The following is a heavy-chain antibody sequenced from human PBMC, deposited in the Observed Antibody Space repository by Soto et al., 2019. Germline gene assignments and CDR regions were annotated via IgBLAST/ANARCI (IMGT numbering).Heavy chain of an antibody. V-gene: IGHV3-30-3*01. CDR3: ARDLVYDNSGY. J-gene: IGHJ4*02. CDR1: GFTFSSYA. Sequence: QVQLVESGGGVVQPGRSLRLSCAASGFTFSSYAMHWVRQAPGKGLEWVAVISYDGSNKYYADSVKGRFTISRDNSKNTLYLQMNSLRAEDTAVYYCARDLVYDNSGYWGQGTLVTVSS. CDR2: ISYDGSNK. D-gene: IGHD3-22*01.